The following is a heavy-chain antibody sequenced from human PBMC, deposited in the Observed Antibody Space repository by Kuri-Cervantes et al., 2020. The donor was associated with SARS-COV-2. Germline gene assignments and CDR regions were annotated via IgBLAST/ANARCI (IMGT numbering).Heavy chain of an antibody. CDR2: IYWDADK. V-gene: IGHV2-5*02. Sequence: SGPPLVKPTQILTLTCTFSGFSRSPSGVGVGWIRQPPGKALEWLALIYWDADKRYSPYMKSRLTITKDTSKNQVVLTMTNMDPVDTATYYCAHRRFVEYSYEIWFDPWGQGTLVTVSS. D-gene: IGHD6-6*01. CDR1: GFSRSPSGVG. J-gene: IGHJ5*02. CDR3: AHRRFVEYSYEIWFDP.